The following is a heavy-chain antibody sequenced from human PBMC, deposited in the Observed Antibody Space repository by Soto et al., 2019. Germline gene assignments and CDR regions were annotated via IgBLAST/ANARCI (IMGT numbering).Heavy chain of an antibody. CDR2: ICGSGGAT. CDR1: GFTFSSYA. D-gene: IGHD2-15*01. Sequence: EVQLLESGGGLVQPGGSLRLSCAASGFTFSSYAMSWVRQAPGKGLDLVSAICGSGGATYYTDSVKGRFTISRDNSKNTLHLQMNNLRAEDTAIYYCAKGSGGNCYSHFDYCGQGTLVTVSS. V-gene: IGHV3-23*01. CDR3: AKGSGGNCYSHFDY. J-gene: IGHJ4*02.